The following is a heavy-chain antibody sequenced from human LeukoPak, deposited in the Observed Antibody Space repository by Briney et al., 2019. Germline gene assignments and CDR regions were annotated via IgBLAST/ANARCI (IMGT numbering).Heavy chain of an antibody. J-gene: IGHJ4*02. CDR2: IYSRGGT. Sequence: GGSLRLSCAVSGFSVSNNYMNWVRQAPGKGLEWVSLIYSRGGTSYADSVKGRFTISRDNSKNTLYLQMNSLRAEDTAFCYCARDKAVNATDWGQGTLVTVSS. V-gene: IGHV3-53*01. CDR1: GFSVSNNY. CDR3: ARDKAVNATD. D-gene: IGHD4-17*01.